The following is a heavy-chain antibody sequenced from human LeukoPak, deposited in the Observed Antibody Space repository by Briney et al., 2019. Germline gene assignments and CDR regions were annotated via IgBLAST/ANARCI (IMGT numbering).Heavy chain of an antibody. CDR2: INHSGST. V-gene: IGHV4-34*01. CDR3: ARRGRGSYNY. D-gene: IGHD3-16*01. J-gene: IGHJ4*02. Sequence: SSETLSLTCAVYGGSFSGYYWSWIRQPPGKGLEWIGEINHSGSTNYNPSLKSRVTISVDTSKNQFSLKLSSVTAADTAVYYCARRGRGSYNYWGQGTLVTVSS. CDR1: GGSFSGYY.